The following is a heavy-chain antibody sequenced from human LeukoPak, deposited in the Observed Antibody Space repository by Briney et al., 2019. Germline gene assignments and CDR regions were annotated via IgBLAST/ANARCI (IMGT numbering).Heavy chain of an antibody. CDR2: IIPIFGTA. Sequence: SVKVSCKASGGTSSSYAISWVRQAPGQGLEWMGGIIPIFGTANYAQKFQGRVTITADKSTSTAYMELSSLRSEDTAVYYCARDLYGDYAPGVYWGQGTLVTVSS. CDR3: ARDLYGDYAPGVY. CDR1: GGTSSSYA. D-gene: IGHD4-17*01. J-gene: IGHJ4*02. V-gene: IGHV1-69*06.